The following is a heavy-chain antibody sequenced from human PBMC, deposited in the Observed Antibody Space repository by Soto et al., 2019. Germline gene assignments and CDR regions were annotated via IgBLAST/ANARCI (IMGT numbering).Heavy chain of an antibody. CDR1: GFSLTTSGVG. V-gene: IGHV2-5*01. CDR3: AHYYYDSTGFSRLFDY. D-gene: IGHD3-22*01. CDR2: IYWNYDR. Sequence: QITLKESGPTLVQPTQTLTLTCTFSGFSLTTSGVGVGWIRQPPGRALEWVALIYWNYDRLFNPSLKSGSSITKAPPRNLVVLTLTNVDPVDTATYYCAHYYYDSTGFSRLFDYWGQGAPVTVSS. J-gene: IGHJ4*02.